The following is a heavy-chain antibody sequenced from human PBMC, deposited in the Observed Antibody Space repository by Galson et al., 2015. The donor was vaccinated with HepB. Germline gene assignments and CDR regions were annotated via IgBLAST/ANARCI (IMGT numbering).Heavy chain of an antibody. J-gene: IGHJ4*02. CDR2: MNPNSGNT. V-gene: IGHV1-8*01. D-gene: IGHD3-22*01. CDR3: ARVVGGWSSGYYFYFDY. Sequence: SVKVSCKASGYTFTSYDINWVRQATGQGLEWMEWMNPNSGNTGYAQKFQGRVTMTRNTSISTAYMELSSLRSEDTAVYYCARVVGGWSSGYYFYFDYWGQGTLVTVSS. CDR1: GYTFTSYD.